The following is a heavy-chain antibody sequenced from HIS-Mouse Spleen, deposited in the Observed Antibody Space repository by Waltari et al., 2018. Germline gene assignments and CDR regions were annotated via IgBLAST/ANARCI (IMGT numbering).Heavy chain of an antibody. Sequence: QVQLVESGGGVVQPGRSLRLSCAASGFTFSSYAMHWVRQAPGEGLEGVAVISYDGSNECYAASVKGRFTISRDNSKNTLYLQMNSLRAEDTAVYYCARDTVPHTLYFDLWGRGTLVTVSS. CDR3: ARDTVPHTLYFDL. V-gene: IGHV3-30*04. CDR1: GFTFSSYA. J-gene: IGHJ2*01. CDR2: ISYDGSNE. D-gene: IGHD2-21*01.